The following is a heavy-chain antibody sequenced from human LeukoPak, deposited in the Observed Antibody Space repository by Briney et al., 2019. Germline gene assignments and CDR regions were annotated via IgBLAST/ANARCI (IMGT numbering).Heavy chain of an antibody. Sequence: PGGSLRLSCAASGFTFSSYAMSWVRQAPGKGLGWVSVISGSGGSTYYADSVKGRFTISRDNSKNTLYLQMNSLRAEDTAVYYCAKDYAYSDSDGYYFDYWGQGTLVTVSS. J-gene: IGHJ4*02. CDR1: GFTFSSYA. CDR2: ISGSGGST. CDR3: AKDYAYSDSDGYYFDY. D-gene: IGHD3-22*01. V-gene: IGHV3-23*01.